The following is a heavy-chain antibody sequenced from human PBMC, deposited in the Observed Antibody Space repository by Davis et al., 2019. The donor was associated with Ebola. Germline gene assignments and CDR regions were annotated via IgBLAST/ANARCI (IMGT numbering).Heavy chain of an antibody. V-gene: IGHV1-69*13. J-gene: IGHJ6*02. CDR3: ARIAPYRREVYYYYGMDV. Sequence: SVKVSCKASGGTFSSYAISWVRQAPGQGLEWMGGIIPIFGTANYAQKFQGRVTITADESTSTAYMELSSLRAEDTAVYYCARIAPYRREVYYYYGMDVWGQGTTVTVSS. CDR2: IIPIFGTA. D-gene: IGHD3-10*01. CDR1: GGTFSSYA.